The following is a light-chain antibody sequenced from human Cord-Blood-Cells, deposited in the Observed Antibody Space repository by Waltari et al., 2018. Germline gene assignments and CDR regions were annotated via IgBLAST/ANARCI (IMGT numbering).Light chain of an antibody. J-gene: IGLJ3*02. CDR1: SSDVGGYNY. Sequence: QSALTQPASVSGSPGQSITISCTGTSSDVGGYNYVSWYQQHPGKAPKRMIYEVSKRASVVENSFSGSKSGNEASMTISGRQAEDEADYYCSSYTSSSTWVFGGGTKLTVL. CDR3: SSYTSSSTWV. V-gene: IGLV2-14*01. CDR2: EVS.